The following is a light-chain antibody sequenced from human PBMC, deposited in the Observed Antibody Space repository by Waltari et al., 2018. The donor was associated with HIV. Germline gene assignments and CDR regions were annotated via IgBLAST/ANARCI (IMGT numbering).Light chain of an antibody. V-gene: IGKV3-15*01. Sequence: TQSPAALSVSPGQKATLSCRASPSINRDVTLFQQKPGQRPRLLVYGASARANGVPARFSGGVSGTEFTLTISSLQPEDFAVYYCQSYRTWPPMYTFGQGTKLE. CDR2: GAS. J-gene: IGKJ2*01. CDR3: QSYRTWPPMYT. CDR1: PSINRD.